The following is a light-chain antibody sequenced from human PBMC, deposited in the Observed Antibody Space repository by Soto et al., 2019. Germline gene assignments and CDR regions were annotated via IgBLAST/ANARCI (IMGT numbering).Light chain of an antibody. V-gene: IGKV4-1*01. J-gene: IGKJ2*01. CDR2: CAS. CDR3: QQYYSAPYT. CDR1: QSVLYSSNNRNY. Sequence: DIVMTQSPDSLAVSLGERATINCKSSQSVLYSSNNRNYLVWYQQKPGQPPKLLIYCASTRESGVPDRFSGSGSGTDFTLTISSLQAEDVAVYYCQQYYSAPYTFGQGTKLEIK.